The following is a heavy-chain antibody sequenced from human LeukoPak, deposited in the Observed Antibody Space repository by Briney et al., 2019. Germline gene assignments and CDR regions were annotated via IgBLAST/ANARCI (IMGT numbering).Heavy chain of an antibody. CDR1: GDTFTGYY. CDR3: ARAGAPLDAFDI. Sequence: GASVKVSGKASGDTFTGYYMHWVRQAPGQGREGRGWINPNSGGTNYAQKFQGRVTITRDTSISTAYMELSRLRSDDTAVYYCARAGAPLDAFDIWGQGTMVTVSS. V-gene: IGHV1-2*02. J-gene: IGHJ3*02. D-gene: IGHD3-10*01. CDR2: INPNSGGT.